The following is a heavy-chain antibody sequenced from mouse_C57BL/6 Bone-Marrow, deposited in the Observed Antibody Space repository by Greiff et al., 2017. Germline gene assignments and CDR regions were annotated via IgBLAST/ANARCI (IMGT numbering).Heavy chain of an antibody. Sequence: EVMLVESGAELVRPGASVKLSCTASGFNIKDYYMHWVKQRPEQGLEWIGRIDPEDGDTEYAPKFQGKATMTADPSSNTASLQLSSLTSEDTAVDYCTTSGNYFDAMDYWGQGTSVTVSS. CDR2: IDPEDGDT. D-gene: IGHD2-1*01. V-gene: IGHV14-1*01. CDR1: GFNIKDYY. CDR3: TTSGNYFDAMDY. J-gene: IGHJ4*01.